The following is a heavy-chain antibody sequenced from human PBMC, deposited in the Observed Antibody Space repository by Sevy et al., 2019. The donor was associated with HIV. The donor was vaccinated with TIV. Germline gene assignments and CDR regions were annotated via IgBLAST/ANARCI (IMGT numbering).Heavy chain of an antibody. D-gene: IGHD2-2*02. J-gene: IGHJ4*02. CDR3: ARGYTGHEEGDY. V-gene: IGHV1-2*02. Sequence: ASVKVSCKASGYTFTDYFLHWVRQAPGQGLEWMGWINPHSGGTIFAQKFQGRVAMTRYTSISTAYLDLGRLRFDDTADYYGARGYTGHEEGDYWGQGTLVTVSS. CDR2: INPHSGGT. CDR1: GYTFTDYF.